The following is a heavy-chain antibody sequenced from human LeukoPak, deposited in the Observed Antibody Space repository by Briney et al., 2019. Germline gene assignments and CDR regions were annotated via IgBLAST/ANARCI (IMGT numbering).Heavy chain of an antibody. V-gene: IGHV1-69*04. CDR3: ATLLYDSSGYYYFDN. CDR1: GGTFSSYA. J-gene: IGHJ4*02. D-gene: IGHD3-22*01. CDR2: IIPILGIA. Sequence: GASVKVSCKASGGTFSSYATRWVREAPGQGLEWMGRIIPILGIANYAQKFQGRVTITADKSTSTAYMELSSLRSEDTALHYCATLLYDSSGYYYFDNWGQGTLVTVSS.